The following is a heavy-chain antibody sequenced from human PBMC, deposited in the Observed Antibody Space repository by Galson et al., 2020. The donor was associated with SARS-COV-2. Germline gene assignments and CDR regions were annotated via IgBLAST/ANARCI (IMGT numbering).Heavy chain of an antibody. CDR1: GFTFSSSW. J-gene: IGHJ3*02. CDR3: ARDPYTTSSYVAFDI. CDR2: IKRDGSET. V-gene: IGHV3-7*03. Sequence: GGSLRLSCAASGFTFSSSWMTWVRQAPGKGLEWVANIKRDGSETHYVDSVKGRFTVSRDNARNSLYLQMNTLRVEDTALYYCARDPYTTSSYVAFDIWGQGTMFTVSS. D-gene: IGHD3-10*02.